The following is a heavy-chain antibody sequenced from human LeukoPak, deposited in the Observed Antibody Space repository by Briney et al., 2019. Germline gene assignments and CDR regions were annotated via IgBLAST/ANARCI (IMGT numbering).Heavy chain of an antibody. D-gene: IGHD6-13*01. CDR2: ISSSSSYI. Sequence: GGSLRLSCAASGFTFSSYTMSWVRQAPGKGLEWVSSISSSSSYISYADSMRGRFTISRDNAKNSLYLQMNSLRAEDTAVYYCARVSSSWYQDWYFDLWGRGTLVTVSS. CDR1: GFTFSSYT. V-gene: IGHV3-21*01. CDR3: ARVSSSWYQDWYFDL. J-gene: IGHJ2*01.